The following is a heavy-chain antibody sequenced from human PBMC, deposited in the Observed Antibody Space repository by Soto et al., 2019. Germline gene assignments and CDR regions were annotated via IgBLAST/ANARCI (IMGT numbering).Heavy chain of an antibody. D-gene: IGHD3-22*01. CDR1: GFTFSSYG. CDR2: IWYDGSNK. Sequence: PGGSLRLSCAASGFTFSSYGMHWVRQAPGKGLEWVAVIWYDGSNKYYADSVKGRFTISRDNSKNTLYLQMNSLRAEDTAVYYCARDLADYYDSSGYPDWGQGTLVTVSS. V-gene: IGHV3-33*01. J-gene: IGHJ4*02. CDR3: ARDLADYYDSSGYPD.